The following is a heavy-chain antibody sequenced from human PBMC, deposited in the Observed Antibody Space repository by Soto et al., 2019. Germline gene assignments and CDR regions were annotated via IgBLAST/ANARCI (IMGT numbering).Heavy chain of an antibody. CDR1: GGSISSGGYY. V-gene: IGHV4-39*07. CDR2: VNHNGRN. Sequence: PSETLSLTCTVSGGSISSGGYYWSWIRQHPGKGLEWIGKVNHNGRNNYNPSLKSRVTISKDMSKNQFSLKLTSVTAADTAVYYCARGGSSDWQVAFDFWGQGTMVTVSS. J-gene: IGHJ3*01. D-gene: IGHD6-19*01. CDR3: ARGGSSDWQVAFDF.